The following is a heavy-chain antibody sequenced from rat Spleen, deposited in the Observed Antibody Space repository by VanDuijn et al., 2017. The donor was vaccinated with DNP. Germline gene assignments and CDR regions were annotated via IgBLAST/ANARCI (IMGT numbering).Heavy chain of an antibody. CDR1: GFTFSDYY. V-gene: IGHV5-20*01. Sequence: EVQLVESGGGLVQPGRSLKLSCAASGFTFSDYYMAWVRQAPTKGLEWVASISYDGGSTFYRDSVKGRFTISRDNAKSSLYLQMNSLKPEDTATYYCARETQYRFDYWGQGVMVTVSS. CDR2: ISYDGGST. J-gene: IGHJ2*01. CDR3: ARETQYRFDY. D-gene: IGHD3-5*01.